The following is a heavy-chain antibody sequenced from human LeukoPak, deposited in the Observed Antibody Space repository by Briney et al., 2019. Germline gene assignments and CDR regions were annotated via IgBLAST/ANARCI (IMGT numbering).Heavy chain of an antibody. D-gene: IGHD5-18*01. CDR1: GFTFSSNY. V-gene: IGHV3-66*01. J-gene: IGHJ5*02. Sequence: PGGSLRLSCAASGFTFSSNYMSWVRQAPGKGLEWVSVIYSGGSTYYADSVKGRFAISRDNSKNTLYLQMISLRAEDTAVYYCAKARRIQLWLSWGQGTLVTVSS. CDR3: AKARRIQLWLS. CDR2: IYSGGST.